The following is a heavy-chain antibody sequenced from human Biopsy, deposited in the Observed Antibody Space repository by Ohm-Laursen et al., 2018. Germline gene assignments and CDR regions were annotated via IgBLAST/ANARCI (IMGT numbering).Heavy chain of an antibody. CDR3: ARHGDNDYSNFDS. J-gene: IGHJ4*02. Sequence: SLRLSCAAPGFTFSSHAMNWVRQPPGKGLEWVSSISTSGSSTNYADSVKGRFTMSRDNAEKSLYLQMNSLGVEDTAVYYCARHGDNDYSNFDSWGQGALVTVSS. D-gene: IGHD4-11*01. CDR1: GFTFSSHA. V-gene: IGHV3-21*01. CDR2: ISTSGSST.